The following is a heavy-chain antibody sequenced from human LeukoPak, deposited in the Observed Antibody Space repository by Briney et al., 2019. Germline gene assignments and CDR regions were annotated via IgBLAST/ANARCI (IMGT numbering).Heavy chain of an antibody. CDR1: GGSISSGGYY. V-gene: IGHV4-31*03. J-gene: IGHJ4*02. CDR3: ASAPLGNSFGYMAY. D-gene: IGHD5-18*01. Sequence: SETLSLTCTVSGGSISSGGYYWNWIRQHPTEVLEWIGHIYYTGRTTYNPSVKSRVTISADTSKNQFSLMLNSVTAADTAVYFCASAPLGNSFGYMAYWGQGALVTVSS. CDR2: IYYTGRT.